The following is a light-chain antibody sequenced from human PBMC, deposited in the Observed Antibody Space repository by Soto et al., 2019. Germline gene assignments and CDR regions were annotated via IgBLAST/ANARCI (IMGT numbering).Light chain of an antibody. CDR3: QQSYSTPRT. CDR1: QSISMF. J-gene: IGKJ1*01. V-gene: IGKV1-39*01. CDR2: AAS. Sequence: DIQMTQSPLSLSASVGDRVTITCRASQSISMFLNWYQQKPGKAPKLLIYAASSLQSGVPSRFSGSGSGTDFTLTISSLQPEDSATYYCQQSYSTPRTFGQGTKVELK.